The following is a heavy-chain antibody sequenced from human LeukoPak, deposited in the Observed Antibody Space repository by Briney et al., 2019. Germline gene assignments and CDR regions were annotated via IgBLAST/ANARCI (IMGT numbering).Heavy chain of an antibody. CDR2: ISNSGSTI. J-gene: IGHJ4*02. CDR1: GFTFSSYS. D-gene: IGHD2-2*01. Sequence: GGSLRLSCAASGFTFSSYSMNWVRQAPGKGLEWVSYISNSGSTIYFADSVKGRFTISRDDAKNTVYLQMNNLRAEDTAVYYCVSFYETYWGRGTLVTVSS. CDR3: VSFYETY. V-gene: IGHV3-48*01.